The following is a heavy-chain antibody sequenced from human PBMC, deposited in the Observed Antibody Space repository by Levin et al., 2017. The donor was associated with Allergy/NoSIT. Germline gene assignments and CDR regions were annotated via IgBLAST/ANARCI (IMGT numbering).Heavy chain of an antibody. CDR1: NFSISSGYY. Sequence: PSETLSLTCTVSNFSISSGYYWGWIRQPPGKGLEWIGSVYHSGSTYYNASLKSLATVSVDTSKNQFFLRLRSVTAAATAVHYCVRDHRPGNFDNWGQGALVTVSS. CDR3: VRDHRPGNFDN. J-gene: IGHJ4*02. CDR2: VYHSGST. V-gene: IGHV4-38-2*02.